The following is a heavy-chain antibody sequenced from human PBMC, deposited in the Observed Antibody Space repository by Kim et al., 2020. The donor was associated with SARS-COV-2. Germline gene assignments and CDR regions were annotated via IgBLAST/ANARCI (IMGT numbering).Heavy chain of an antibody. D-gene: IGHD6-13*01. V-gene: IGHV2-5*02. Sequence: SGPTLVKPTQTLTLTCTFSGFSLSTSGVGVGWIRQPPGKALEWLALIYWDDDKRYSPSLKSRLTITKDTSKNQVVLTMTNMDPVDTATYYCTHSYHSSSWYLTGGGGEQNWVDPWGQGTLVTVSS. CDR3: THSYHSSSWYLTGGGGEQNWVDP. J-gene: IGHJ5*02. CDR1: GFSLSTSGVG. CDR2: IYWDDDK.